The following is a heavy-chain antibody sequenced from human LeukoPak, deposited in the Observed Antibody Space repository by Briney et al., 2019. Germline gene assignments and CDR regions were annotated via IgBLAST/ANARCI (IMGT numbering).Heavy chain of an antibody. Sequence: GESLKISCKGSGYSFTSYWISWVRQMPGKGLEWMGRIDPSDSYTNYSPSFQGHVTISADKSISTAYLQWSSLKASDTAMNYCARGVWVAAAGNWFDPWGQGTLVTVSS. V-gene: IGHV5-10-1*01. CDR2: IDPSDSYT. D-gene: IGHD6-13*01. J-gene: IGHJ5*02. CDR3: ARGVWVAAAGNWFDP. CDR1: GYSFTSYW.